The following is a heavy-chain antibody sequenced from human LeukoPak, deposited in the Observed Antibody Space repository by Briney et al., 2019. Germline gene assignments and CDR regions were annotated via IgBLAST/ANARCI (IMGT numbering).Heavy chain of an antibody. J-gene: IGHJ5*02. V-gene: IGHV3-20*04. Sequence: GGSLRLSCAASGFIFDDYGMSWVRQAPGKGLEWVSGINRNGGSTGYADSVKGRFTISRDNAKNSLYLQMNSLRAEDTALYYCARDESGSYFNWFDPWGQGTLVTVSS. CDR1: GFIFDDYG. CDR3: ARDESGSYFNWFDP. CDR2: INRNGGST. D-gene: IGHD1-26*01.